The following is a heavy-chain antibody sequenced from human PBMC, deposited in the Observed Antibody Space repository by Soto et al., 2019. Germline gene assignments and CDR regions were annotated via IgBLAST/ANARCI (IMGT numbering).Heavy chain of an antibody. D-gene: IGHD5-12*01. Sequence: QVQLVQSGAEVKKPGSSVKVSCKASGGTFSSYAISWVRQAPGQGLEWMGGIIPIFGTANYAQKFQGRVTITADESTSTAYMELSSLRSEDTAVYYCARDGGHSGYDDFDYWGQGTLVTVSS. J-gene: IGHJ4*02. CDR1: GGTFSSYA. CDR3: ARDGGHSGYDDFDY. CDR2: IIPIFGTA. V-gene: IGHV1-69*12.